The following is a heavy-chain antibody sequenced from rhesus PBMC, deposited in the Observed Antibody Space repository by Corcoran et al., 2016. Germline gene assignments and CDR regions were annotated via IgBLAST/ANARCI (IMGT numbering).Heavy chain of an antibody. D-gene: IGHD3-40*01. V-gene: IGHV3S18*01. CDR3: ARDAPGRYWGGFDY. J-gene: IGHJ4*01. CDR1: GFSFSDYY. Sequence: EVQLVESGGGLAKPGGSLSLSCAASGFSFSDYYMYVVRQARGKGLEWVSGISYTGGSTYYADSVNGRFTISRENAKNTLYLQMDSLRAEDTAVYYCARDAPGRYWGGFDYWGQGVLVTVSS. CDR2: ISYTGGST.